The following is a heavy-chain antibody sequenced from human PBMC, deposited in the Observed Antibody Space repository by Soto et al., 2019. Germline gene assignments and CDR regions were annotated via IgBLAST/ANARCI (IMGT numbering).Heavy chain of an antibody. V-gene: IGHV3-30*04. CDR3: AKDRSNSWTFDY. Sequence: GGSLRLSCTASGFTFGDYAMSWFRQAPGKGLEWVTIISYDGSHKYYADSAKGRFTVSRDNSKNTLYLQMNSLRAEDTAVYYCAKDRSNSWTFDYWGQGTLVTVSS. CDR1: GFTFGDYA. J-gene: IGHJ4*02. D-gene: IGHD6-13*01. CDR2: ISYDGSHK.